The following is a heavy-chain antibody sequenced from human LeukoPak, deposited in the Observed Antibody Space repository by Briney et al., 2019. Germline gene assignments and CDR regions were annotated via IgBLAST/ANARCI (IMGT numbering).Heavy chain of an antibody. Sequence: GGSLRLSCAASGFTFSSYAMHWVRQAPGKGLEWVAVISYDGSNKYYADSVKGRFTISRDNSKNTLYLQMNSLRAEDTAVYYCAKEEYYYDSSGYYCGRGCDYWGQGTLVTVSS. CDR3: AKEEYYYDSSGYYCGRGCDY. CDR1: GFTFSSYA. D-gene: IGHD3-22*01. CDR2: ISYDGSNK. J-gene: IGHJ4*02. V-gene: IGHV3-30*04.